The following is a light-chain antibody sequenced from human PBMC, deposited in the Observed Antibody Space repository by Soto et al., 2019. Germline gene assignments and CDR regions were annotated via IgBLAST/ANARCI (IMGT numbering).Light chain of an antibody. CDR2: DAS. V-gene: IGKV3-11*01. J-gene: IGKJ5*01. CDR3: QHRMNWPLT. Sequence: IVMTKSPATLSVSTGERATLSCRASQSVNSNYLAWYQQKPGQAPRLLIYDASNRATGIPARFSGSGSGTDFTLTISSLEPEDFAVYYCQHRMNWPLTFGQGTRLEIK. CDR1: QSVNSNY.